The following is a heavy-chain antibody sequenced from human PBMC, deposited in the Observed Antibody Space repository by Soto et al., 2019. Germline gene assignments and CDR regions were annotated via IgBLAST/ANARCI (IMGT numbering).Heavy chain of an antibody. CDR2: IYYSGST. D-gene: IGHD2-2*01. CDR1: GVSITSYY. J-gene: IGHJ4*02. V-gene: IGHV4-59*01. Sequence: PSETLSLTCTVSGVSITSYYWTWIRQPPGKGLEWVGYIYYSGSTNYNPSLKSRVTISVDTSNNQFSLNLNSVTAADTAVYYCSRVRGYTSSSNLYFDSWGQGMLVTV. CDR3: SRVRGYTSSSNLYFDS.